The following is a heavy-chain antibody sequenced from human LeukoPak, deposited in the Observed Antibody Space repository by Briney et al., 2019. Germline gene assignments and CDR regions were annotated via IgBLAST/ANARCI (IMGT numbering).Heavy chain of an antibody. CDR2: ISAGNGNT. CDR1: GYTFTSYA. D-gene: IGHD6-6*01. Sequence: GASVKVSCKASGYTFTSYAIHWVRQAPGQRLEWMGWISAGNGNTKYSQNFQGRVTFISNTSATTAFMELSSLRSEDTAVYYCARDFINPEDSSSDRYNWFDPWGQGTLVTVSS. CDR3: ARDFINPEDSSSDRYNWFDP. J-gene: IGHJ5*02. V-gene: IGHV1-3*01.